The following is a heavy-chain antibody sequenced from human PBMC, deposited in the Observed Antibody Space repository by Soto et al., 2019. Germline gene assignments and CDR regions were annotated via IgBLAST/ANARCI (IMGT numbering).Heavy chain of an antibody. J-gene: IGHJ4*02. D-gene: IGHD4-17*01. V-gene: IGHV1-2*02. CDR2: INPNSGAT. Sequence: ASVKVSCKASGYTFTGYYIHWVRPAPGQGLEWMGWINPNSGATNYAQKFQGRVTMTSDTSMSTAYVELARLRSDDTAVYYCVRDLVTTSGDFDYWGQGTLVTVSS. CDR3: VRDLVTTSGDFDY. CDR1: GYTFTGYY.